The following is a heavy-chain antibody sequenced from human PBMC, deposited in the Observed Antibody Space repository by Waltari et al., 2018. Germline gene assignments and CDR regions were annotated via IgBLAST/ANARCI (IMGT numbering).Heavy chain of an antibody. Sequence: QVQLQQWGAGLLKPSETLSLTCAVYGGSFSGYYWSWIRQPPGKGLEWIGEINHSGSTNYNPSLKSRVTISVDTSKNQFSLKLSSVTAADTAVYYCARGLVRGARPGFWGQGTLVTVS. CDR2: INHSGST. J-gene: IGHJ4*02. V-gene: IGHV4-34*01. D-gene: IGHD3-10*02. CDR3: ARGLVRGARPGF. CDR1: GGSFSGYY.